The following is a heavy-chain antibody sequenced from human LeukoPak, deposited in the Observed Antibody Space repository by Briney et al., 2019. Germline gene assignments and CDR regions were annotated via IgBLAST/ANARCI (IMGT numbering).Heavy chain of an antibody. Sequence: ASVKVSCKASGYTFTSYAMHWVRQAPGQRLEWMGWINAGNGNTKYSQKFQGRVTITRDTSASTAYMELSSLRSADTAVYSCARGVATNRYYFDYWGQGTLVTVSS. D-gene: IGHD5-12*01. J-gene: IGHJ4*02. CDR1: GYTFTSYA. CDR3: ARGVATNRYYFDY. V-gene: IGHV1-3*01. CDR2: INAGNGNT.